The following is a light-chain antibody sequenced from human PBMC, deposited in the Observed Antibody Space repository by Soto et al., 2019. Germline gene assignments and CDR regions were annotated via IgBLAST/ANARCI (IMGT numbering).Light chain of an antibody. CDR1: QSVSSNY. CDR3: QRYGTSLPLT. CDR2: GAS. Sequence: IVLTQSPGTLSLSPGDRATLSCRASQSVSSNYLAWYQQKPGQAPRLLIYGASSRATGIPDRFSGSGSGTDFTLTISRLEREDFAVYYCQRYGTSLPLTFGGGTKVEIK. J-gene: IGKJ4*01. V-gene: IGKV3-20*01.